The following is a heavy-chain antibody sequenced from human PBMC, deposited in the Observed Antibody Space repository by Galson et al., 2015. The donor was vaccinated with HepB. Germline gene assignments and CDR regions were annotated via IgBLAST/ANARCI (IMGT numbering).Heavy chain of an antibody. D-gene: IGHD2-15*01. J-gene: IGHJ4*02. V-gene: IGHV3-30-3*01. Sequence: SLRLSCAASGLIFNNYAVHWVRQAPGKGLEWVAIISYDGSNKNYADSVKGRFTISRDNSKNTLYLQMNSLRTEDTAIYYCAGAHVGFCSRGSCYPEYWGQGTLVTVSS. CDR1: GLIFNNYA. CDR2: ISYDGSNK. CDR3: AGAHVGFCSRGSCYPEY.